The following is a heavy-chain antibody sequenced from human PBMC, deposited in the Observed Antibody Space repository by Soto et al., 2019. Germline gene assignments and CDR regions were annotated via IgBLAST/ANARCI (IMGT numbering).Heavy chain of an antibody. CDR1: GFTFSSYA. J-gene: IGHJ4*02. CDR3: ARGPLTYYDYVWGSYRYHDYFDY. D-gene: IGHD3-16*02. CDR2: ISYDGSNK. Sequence: QVQLVESGGGVVQPGRSLRLSCAASGFTFSSYAMHWVRQAPGKGLEWVAVISYDGSNKYYADSVKGRFTISRDNSKNTLYLQMNSLRAEDTAVYYCARGPLTYYDYVWGSYRYHDYFDYWGQGTLVTVSS. V-gene: IGHV3-30-3*01.